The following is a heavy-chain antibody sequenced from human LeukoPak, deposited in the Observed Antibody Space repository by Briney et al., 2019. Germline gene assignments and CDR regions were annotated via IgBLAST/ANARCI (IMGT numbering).Heavy chain of an antibody. Sequence: PGGSLRLSCAASGFTFSSYAMSWVRQAPGKGLEWVSVISGGGYSTYYADSVKGRFTISRDNAKNTLYLQMNSLRAEDTAVYYCASLGGSSWVRDYYGMDVWGQGTTVTVSS. D-gene: IGHD6-13*01. CDR3: ASLGGSSWVRDYYGMDV. J-gene: IGHJ6*02. CDR1: GFTFSSYA. CDR2: ISGGGYST. V-gene: IGHV3-23*01.